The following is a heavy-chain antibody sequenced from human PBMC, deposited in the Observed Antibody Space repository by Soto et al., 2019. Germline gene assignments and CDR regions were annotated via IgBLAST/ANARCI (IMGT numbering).Heavy chain of an antibody. V-gene: IGHV4-39*01. J-gene: IGHJ6*02. CDR1: GGSISSSSYY. D-gene: IGHD2-2*01. CDR2: IYYSGST. Sequence: QLQLQESGPGLVKPSETLSLTCTVSGGSISSSSYYWGWIRQPPGKGLEWIGSIYYSGSTYYNPSLKSRVTISVDTSKNQFSLKLSSVTAADTAVYYCARHARYCSSTSCYGSYYYGMDVWGQGTTVTVSS. CDR3: ARHARYCSSTSCYGSYYYGMDV.